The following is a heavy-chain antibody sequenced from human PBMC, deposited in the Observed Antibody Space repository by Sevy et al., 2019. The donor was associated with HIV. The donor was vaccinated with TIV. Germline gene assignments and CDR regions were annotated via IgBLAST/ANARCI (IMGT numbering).Heavy chain of an antibody. J-gene: IGHJ6*02. V-gene: IGHV3-11*01. CDR1: GFTFSDYY. CDR3: ARDHMKDGDLGDYYYYAMDV. Sequence: GGSLRLSCAASGFTFSDYYMSWIRQAPGKGLKWLSYISGRDSTIYYADSVKGRFTISRDNAKNSLYLQMNSLRAEDTAVYYCARDHMKDGDLGDYYYYAMDVWGQRTTVTVSS. CDR2: ISGRDSTI. D-gene: IGHD4-17*01.